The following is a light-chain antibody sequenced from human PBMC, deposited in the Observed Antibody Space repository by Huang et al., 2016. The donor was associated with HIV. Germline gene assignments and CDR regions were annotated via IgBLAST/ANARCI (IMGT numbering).Light chain of an antibody. J-gene: IGKJ1*01. Sequence: EIVLTQSPATLSLSPGERATLSCRASQSVSSYLAWYQQKPGQAPRLLIYDSSNRATGITARFGGSESGTDFTLTIRSLEPEDFAVYYCQQRSNWRTFGQGTKVEIK. CDR2: DSS. V-gene: IGKV3-11*01. CDR3: QQRSNWRT. CDR1: QSVSSY.